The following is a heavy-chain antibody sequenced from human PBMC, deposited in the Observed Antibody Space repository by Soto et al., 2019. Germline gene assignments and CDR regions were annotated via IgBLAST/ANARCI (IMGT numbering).Heavy chain of an antibody. CDR3: ARSPSPYSSGSSVGYFDY. CDR2: ISSSSNAI. V-gene: IGHV3-48*02. CDR1: GFTFSSYS. J-gene: IGHJ4*02. Sequence: GGSLRLSCAASGFTFSSYSMNWIRQAQGKGLEWVSYISSSSNAIYYADSVKGRFIISRDNAKNSLFVQMNSLRDEDTAVYYCARSPSPYSSGSSVGYFDYWGQGTLVTVSS. D-gene: IGHD6-19*01.